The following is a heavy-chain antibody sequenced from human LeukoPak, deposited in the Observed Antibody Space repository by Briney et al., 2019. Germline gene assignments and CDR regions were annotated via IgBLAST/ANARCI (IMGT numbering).Heavy chain of an antibody. Sequence: PGGSLRLSCEVSGFRFRDYAMTWVRQAPGKGLEWVSAISGSGGSTYYADSVKGRFTISRDNSKNTLYLQMNSLRAEDTAVYYCAKKEYYDKANWFDPWGQGTLVTVSS. V-gene: IGHV3-23*01. CDR2: ISGSGGST. CDR3: AKKEYYDKANWFDP. D-gene: IGHD3-9*01. CDR1: GFRFRDYA. J-gene: IGHJ5*02.